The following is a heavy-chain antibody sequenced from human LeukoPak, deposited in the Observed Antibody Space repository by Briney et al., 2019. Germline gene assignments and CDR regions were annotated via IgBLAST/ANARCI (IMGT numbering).Heavy chain of an antibody. CDR3: ARAKSGHYGYSDY. V-gene: IGHV3-74*01. J-gene: IGHJ4*02. Sequence: GGSLRLSCAASGFTFDDYGMSWVRQAPGKGLVWVSRISPDGRTTSYADSVKGRFTTSRDNVRNTVYLQMISLGVEDTAVYFCARAKSGHYGYSDYWGQGTLVTVSS. CDR1: GFTFDDYG. CDR2: ISPDGRTT. D-gene: IGHD5-18*01.